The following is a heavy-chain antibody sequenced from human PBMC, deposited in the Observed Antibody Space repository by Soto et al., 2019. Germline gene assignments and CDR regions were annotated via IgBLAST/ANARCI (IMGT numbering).Heavy chain of an antibody. CDR3: ARLRFSGSGVRHYYYYGMDV. D-gene: IGHD3-10*01. J-gene: IGHJ6*02. CDR1: GGSISSSSYY. CDR2: IYYSGST. V-gene: IGHV4-39*01. Sequence: SETLSLTCTVSGGSISSSSYYWGWIRQPPGKGLEWIGSIYYSGSTYYNPSLKSRVTISVDTSKNQFSLKLSSVTAADTAVYYCARLRFSGSGVRHYYYYGMDVWGQGTTVTVSS.